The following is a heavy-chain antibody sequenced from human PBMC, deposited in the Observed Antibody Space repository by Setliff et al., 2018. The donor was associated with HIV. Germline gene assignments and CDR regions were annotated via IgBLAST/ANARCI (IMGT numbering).Heavy chain of an antibody. CDR3: VRVAMLRGLRHSFDS. V-gene: IGHV4-4*02. CDR1: GDSINTPHC. Sequence: SETLSLTCAVSGDSINTPHCWSWVRQSLEKGLEWIGEVCQRGGINYNPFLWSRASISMDKPRNYFSLEMASMTAADTAVYSCVRVAMLRGLRHSFDSWGQGTLVTVSS. J-gene: IGHJ4*02. CDR2: VCQRGGI. D-gene: IGHD3-10*01.